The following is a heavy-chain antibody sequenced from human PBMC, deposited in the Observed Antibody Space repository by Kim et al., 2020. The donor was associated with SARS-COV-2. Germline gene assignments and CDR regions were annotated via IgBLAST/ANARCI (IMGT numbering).Heavy chain of an antibody. D-gene: IGHD5-12*01. J-gene: IGHJ4*02. CDR1: GGSISSSSYY. Sequence: SETLSLTCTVSGGSISSSSYYWGWIRQPPGKGLEWIGSFYYSGSTYYNPSLKSRVTISVDTSKNQFSLKLSSVTAADTAVYYCARQDVEMATYPPYYFDYWGQGTPVTVSS. CDR2: FYYSGST. V-gene: IGHV4-39*01. CDR3: ARQDVEMATYPPYYFDY.